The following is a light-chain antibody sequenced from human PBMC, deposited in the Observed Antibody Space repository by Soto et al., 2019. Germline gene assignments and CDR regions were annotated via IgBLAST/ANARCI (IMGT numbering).Light chain of an antibody. V-gene: IGKV1-5*03. Sequence: DVQMTQSPSTLSASVGDRVTITCRASQNINRWLVWYQQKPGKAPKLLVYKASTLDNGVPSRFRGSGSETEFTLTITSLQPDDYATYYCHQYQTSSTFGGGTKVDIK. CDR2: KAS. CDR1: QNINRW. CDR3: HQYQTSST. J-gene: IGKJ4*01.